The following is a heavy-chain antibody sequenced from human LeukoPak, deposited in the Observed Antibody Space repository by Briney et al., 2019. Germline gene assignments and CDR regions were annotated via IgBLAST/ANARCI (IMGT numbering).Heavy chain of an antibody. CDR1: GFTVSSNY. V-gene: IGHV3-66*02. J-gene: IGHJ3*02. Sequence: GGSLRLSCAASGFTVSSNYMSWVRQAPGKGLEWVSVIYSGGSTYYADSVKGRFTISRDNSKNTLYLQMNSLRAEDTAVYYCARPGVDSSGYDAFDIWGQGTMVTVSS. CDR2: IYSGGST. CDR3: ARPGVDSSGYDAFDI. D-gene: IGHD3-22*01.